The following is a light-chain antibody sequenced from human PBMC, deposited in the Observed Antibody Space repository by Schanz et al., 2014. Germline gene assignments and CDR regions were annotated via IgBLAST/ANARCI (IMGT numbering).Light chain of an antibody. CDR3: GSYAGNINWV. V-gene: IGLV2-14*01. Sequence: QSALTQPASVSGSPGQSITISCTGTSSDVGGYDFVSWYQQHPGKAPKLMIYDVSARPSGVSNRFSGSKSGNTASLTISGLQAEDEADYYCGSYAGNINWVFGGGTKLTVL. J-gene: IGLJ3*02. CDR2: DVS. CDR1: SSDVGGYDF.